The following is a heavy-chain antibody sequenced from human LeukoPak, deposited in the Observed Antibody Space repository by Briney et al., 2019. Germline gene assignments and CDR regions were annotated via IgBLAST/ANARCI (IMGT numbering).Heavy chain of an antibody. D-gene: IGHD1-1*01. CDR1: GFTFSDYD. CDR2: IGTAGDT. CDR3: ARVAKERVGGVYYFDY. Sequence: GGSLRLSCAASGFTFSDYDMHWVRQATGKGLEWVSAIGTAGDTYYTGSVKGRFTISRENAKNSLYLQMNSLRAGDTAVYYCARVAKERVGGVYYFDYWSQGTLVTVSS. J-gene: IGHJ4*02. V-gene: IGHV3-13*01.